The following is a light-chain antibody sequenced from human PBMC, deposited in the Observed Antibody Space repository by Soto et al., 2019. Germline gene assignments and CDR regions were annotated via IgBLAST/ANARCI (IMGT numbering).Light chain of an antibody. CDR2: EVT. CDR1: SSDVGGYNY. V-gene: IGLV2-14*01. J-gene: IGLJ1*01. CDR3: SSYTSSNTKV. Sequence: QSALTQPASVSGSPGQSITISCTGTSSDVGGYNYVSWYQQHPGKAPKLMIYEVTNRPSGVSNRFSGSQSGNTASLTISGLQSEDEAEYYSSSYTSSNTKVFGTGTKVIAL.